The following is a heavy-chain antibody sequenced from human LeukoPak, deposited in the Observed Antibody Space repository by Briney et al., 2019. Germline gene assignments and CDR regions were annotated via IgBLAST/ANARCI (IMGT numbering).Heavy chain of an antibody. Sequence: ASVKVSCKASGYTFSSYYMHWVRQAPGQGLEWMGIINPSGGSTSYAQKFQGRVTMTRDTSTSTVYMELSSLRSEDTAVYYCASAPEVGANRYWGQETLVTVSS. CDR3: ASAPEVGANRY. J-gene: IGHJ4*02. CDR1: GYTFSSYY. V-gene: IGHV1-46*01. D-gene: IGHD1-26*01. CDR2: INPSGGST.